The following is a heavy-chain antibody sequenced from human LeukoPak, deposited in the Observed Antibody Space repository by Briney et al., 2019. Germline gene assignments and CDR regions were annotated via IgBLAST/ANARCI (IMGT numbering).Heavy chain of an antibody. CDR3: ARHRVDSSSPRGMDV. CDR1: GYNFITYW. J-gene: IGHJ6*02. CDR2: IYPSNSDT. Sequence: GESLKISCKGSGYNFITYWIGWARQMPGKGLEWMGIIYPSNSDTRYSPSFQGQVTFSADKSISTAYLQWSSLKASDTAMYYCARHRVDSSSPRGMDVWGQGTTVTVSS. V-gene: IGHV5-51*01. D-gene: IGHD6-13*01.